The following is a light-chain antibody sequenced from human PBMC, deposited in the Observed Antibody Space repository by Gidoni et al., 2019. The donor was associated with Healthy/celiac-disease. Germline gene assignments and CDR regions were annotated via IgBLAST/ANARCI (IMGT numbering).Light chain of an antibody. CDR1: QSLLHSNGYNY. CDR3: MQARQTPQT. J-gene: IGKJ1*01. V-gene: IGKV2-28*01. Sequence: DIVMTQSPLSLPVTPGEPASIYCRSSQSLLHSNGYNYLDWYLQKPGQSPQLLIYLGSNRASGVPDRFSGSGSGTDFTLKISRVEAEDVGVYYCMQARQTPQTFGQGTKVEIK. CDR2: LGS.